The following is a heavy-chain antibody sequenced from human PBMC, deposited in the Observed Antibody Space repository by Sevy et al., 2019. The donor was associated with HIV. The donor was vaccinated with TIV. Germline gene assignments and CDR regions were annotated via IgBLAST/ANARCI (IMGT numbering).Heavy chain of an antibody. D-gene: IGHD6-13*01. Sequence: GGSLRLSCVASGFTFSSYGMHWVRQAPGKGLEWVAHISNDGSDKNYVDSVKGRFTISRDNSKDTLYLQMNSLRAEDTAVYYCANSRGRFDGSSWIYYYYGMDVWGQGTTVTVSS. CDR3: ANSRGRFDGSSWIYYYYGMDV. J-gene: IGHJ6*02. V-gene: IGHV3-30*18. CDR2: ISNDGSDK. CDR1: GFTFSSYG.